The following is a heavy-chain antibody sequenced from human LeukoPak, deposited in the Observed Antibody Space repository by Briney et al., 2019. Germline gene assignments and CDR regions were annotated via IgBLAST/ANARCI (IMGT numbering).Heavy chain of an antibody. CDR1: GFTFSSYW. CDR2: INSDGSST. Sequence: PGGSLGLSCAASGFTFSSYWMHWVRQAPGKGLVWVSRINSDGSSTSYADSVKGRFTISRDNAKNMLYLQMNSLRAEDTAVYYCARVLSGRGSLYDYYYYMDVWGKGTTVTISS. CDR3: ARVLSGRGSLYDYYYYMDV. D-gene: IGHD3-10*01. J-gene: IGHJ6*03. V-gene: IGHV3-74*01.